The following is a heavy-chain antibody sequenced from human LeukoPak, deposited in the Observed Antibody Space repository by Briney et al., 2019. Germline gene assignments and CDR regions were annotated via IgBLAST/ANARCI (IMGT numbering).Heavy chain of an antibody. CDR3: AREGSGVRGFIMSPFDP. V-gene: IGHV3-7*01. Sequence: GGSLRLSCAASGFTFSSYWMSWVRQAPGKGLEWVANIKQDGSEKYYVDSVKGRFTISRDNAKNSLYLQMNSLRAEDTAVYYCAREGSGVRGFIMSPFDPWGQGTLVTVSS. J-gene: IGHJ5*02. CDR2: IKQDGSEK. CDR1: GFTFSSYW. D-gene: IGHD3-10*01.